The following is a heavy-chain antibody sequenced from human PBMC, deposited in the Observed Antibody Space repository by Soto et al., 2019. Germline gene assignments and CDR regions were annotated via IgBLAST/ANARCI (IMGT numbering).Heavy chain of an antibody. CDR2: IWYDGSNK. CDR3: ARLRGYDFWSGYYKDYGMDV. J-gene: IGHJ6*02. CDR1: GFTFSSYG. D-gene: IGHD3-3*01. Sequence: QVQLVESGGGVVQPGRSLRLSCAASGFTFSSYGMHWVRQAPGKGLEWVAVIWYDGSNKYYADSVKGRFTISRDNSKNTLYLQMNSLRAEDTAVYYCARLRGYDFWSGYYKDYGMDVWGQGTTVTVSS. V-gene: IGHV3-33*01.